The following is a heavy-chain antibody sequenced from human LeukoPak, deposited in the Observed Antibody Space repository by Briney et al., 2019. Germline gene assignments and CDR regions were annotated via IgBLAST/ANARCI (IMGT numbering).Heavy chain of an antibody. CDR1: GYTLTRST. D-gene: IGHD2/OR15-2a*01. V-gene: IGHV1-8*03. CDR3: ARGSWTGFPYFLEY. J-gene: IGHJ4*02. CDR2: MNPNSGST. Sequence: ASVKVSCKAPGYTLTRSTINWVRHATGQGLEWMGWMNPNSGSTGYAQKFQGRVTITRNTSISTAYMEPRGLRSDDTAVYYCARGSWTGFPYFLEYWGQGTLVTVSS.